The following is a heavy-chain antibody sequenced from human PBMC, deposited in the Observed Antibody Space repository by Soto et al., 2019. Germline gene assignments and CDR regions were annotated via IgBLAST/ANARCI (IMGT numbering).Heavy chain of an antibody. D-gene: IGHD3-3*01. CDR2: ISAYNGNT. J-gene: IGHJ6*02. V-gene: IGHV1-18*01. CDR3: ARAVLRFLEWSPSYGMDV. CDR1: GYTFTSYG. Sequence: GASVKVFCKASGYTFTSYGISWVRQAPGQGLEWMGWISAYNGNTNYAQKLQGRVTMTTDTSTSTAYMELRSLRSDDTAVYYCARAVLRFLEWSPSYGMDVWGQGTTVTVSS.